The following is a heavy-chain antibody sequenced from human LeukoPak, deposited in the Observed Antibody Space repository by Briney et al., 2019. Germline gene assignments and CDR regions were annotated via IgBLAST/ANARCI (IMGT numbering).Heavy chain of an antibody. CDR3: ARGLTTVTTSLDY. D-gene: IGHD4-17*01. Sequence: INPNSGGTNYAQKFQGWVTMTRDTSISTAYMELSRLRSDDTAVYYCARGLTTVTTSLDYWGQGTLVTVSS. CDR2: INPNSGGT. V-gene: IGHV1-2*04. J-gene: IGHJ4*02.